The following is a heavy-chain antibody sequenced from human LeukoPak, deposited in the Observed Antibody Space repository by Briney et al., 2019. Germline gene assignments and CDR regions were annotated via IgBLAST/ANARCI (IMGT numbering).Heavy chain of an antibody. D-gene: IGHD5-24*01. Sequence: VESLKISCKGSGYSFTSYWIGWVRQMPGKGLEWMGIIYPGDSDTRYSPSFQGQVTISADKSISTAYLQWSSLKASDTAMYYCARRARRDGYNYYFDYWGQGTLVTVSS. CDR2: IYPGDSDT. J-gene: IGHJ4*02. CDR3: ARRARRDGYNYYFDY. V-gene: IGHV5-51*01. CDR1: GYSFTSYW.